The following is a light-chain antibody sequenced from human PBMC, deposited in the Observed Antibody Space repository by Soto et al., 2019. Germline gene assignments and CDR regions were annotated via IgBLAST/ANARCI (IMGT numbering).Light chain of an antibody. V-gene: IGKV1-39*01. Sequence: DTQMTQSPSSLSASVGDRVPITSRASQSISSYLNWYQQKPGKAPKLLIYAASSLQSGVPSRFSGSESGTDFTLTISSLQPEDFATYYCQQSYSTLITFGQGTRLEIK. CDR2: AAS. CDR3: QQSYSTLIT. CDR1: QSISSY. J-gene: IGKJ5*01.